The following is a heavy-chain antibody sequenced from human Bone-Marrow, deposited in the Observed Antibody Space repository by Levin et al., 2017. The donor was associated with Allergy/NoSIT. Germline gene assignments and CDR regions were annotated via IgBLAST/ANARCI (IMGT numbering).Heavy chain of an antibody. CDR1: GFTFSSYT. CDR2: LSSDGTNK. J-gene: IGHJ6*03. CDR3: ARGIWNRDYYMDR. V-gene: IGHV3-30*04. Sequence: GESLKISCAASGFTFSSYTMHWVRRAPGKGLDWVALLSSDGTNKYYTDSVKGRFTISRDNSGNTLNLQTDSLRPEDSAVYFCARGIWNRDYYMDRWGRGTTVTVSS. D-gene: IGHD1-1*01.